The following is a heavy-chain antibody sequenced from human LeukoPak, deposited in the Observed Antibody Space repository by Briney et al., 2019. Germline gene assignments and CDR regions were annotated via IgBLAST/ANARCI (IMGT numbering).Heavy chain of an antibody. CDR1: GGSISSSSYY. V-gene: IGHV4-39*01. CDR2: IYYSGST. Sequence: PSETLSLTCTVSGGSISSSSYYWGWIRQPPGKGLEWIGSIYYSGSTYYNPSLKSRVTISVDTSKNQFSLKLSSVTAADTAVYYCARHEIIAVAGPVEADAFDIWGQGTIVTVSS. J-gene: IGHJ3*02. CDR3: ARHEIIAVAGPVEADAFDI. D-gene: IGHD6-19*01.